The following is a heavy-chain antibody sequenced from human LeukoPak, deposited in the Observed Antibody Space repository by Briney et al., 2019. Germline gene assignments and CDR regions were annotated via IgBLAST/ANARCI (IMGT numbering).Heavy chain of an antibody. CDR3: ASILKIVGAPDY. J-gene: IGHJ4*02. Sequence: GGSLRLSCAASGFTFSDYYKSWIRQAPGKGLEWVSYISSSGSTIYYADSVKGRFTISRDNAKNSLYLQMNSPRAEDTAVYYCASILKIVGAPDYWGQGTLVTVSS. CDR1: GFTFSDYY. V-gene: IGHV3-11*01. CDR2: ISSSGSTI. D-gene: IGHD1-26*01.